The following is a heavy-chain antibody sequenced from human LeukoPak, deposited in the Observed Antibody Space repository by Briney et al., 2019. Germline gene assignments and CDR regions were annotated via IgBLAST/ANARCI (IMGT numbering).Heavy chain of an antibody. J-gene: IGHJ4*02. V-gene: IGHV1-2*04. D-gene: IGHD6-13*01. Sequence: ASVKVSCKASGYTFTGCYMHWVRQAPGQGLEWMGWINPNSGGTNYAQKFQGWVTMTRDTSISTAYMELSRLRSDDTAVYYCARGVAAAGTGGYYFDYWGQGTLVTVSS. CDR1: GYTFTGCY. CDR3: ARGVAAAGTGGYYFDY. CDR2: INPNSGGT.